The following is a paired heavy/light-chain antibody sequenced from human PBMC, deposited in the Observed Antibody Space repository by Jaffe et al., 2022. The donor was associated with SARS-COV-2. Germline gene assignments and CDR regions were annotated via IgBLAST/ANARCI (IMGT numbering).Heavy chain of an antibody. CDR1: GYTFTSYY. D-gene: IGHD3-3*01. CDR3: ASPVGFGVDPDYYYYGMDV. V-gene: IGHV1-46*01. CDR2: INPSGGST. J-gene: IGHJ6*02. Sequence: QVQLVQSGAEVKKPGASVKVSCKASGYTFTSYYMHWVRQAPGQGLEWMGIINPSGGSTSYAQKFQGRVTMTRDTSTSTVYMELSSLRSEDTAVYYCASPVGFGVDPDYYYYGMDVWGQGTTVTVSS.
Light chain of an antibody. CDR2: GNS. J-gene: IGLJ3*02. V-gene: IGLV1-40*01. CDR1: SSNIGAGYD. CDR3: QSYDSSLRCWV. Sequence: QSVLTQPPSVSGAPGQRVTISCTGSSSNIGAGYDVHWYQQLPGTAPKLLIYGNSNRPSGVPDRFSGSKSGTSASLAITGLQAEDEADYYCQSYDSSLRCWVFGGGTKLTVL.